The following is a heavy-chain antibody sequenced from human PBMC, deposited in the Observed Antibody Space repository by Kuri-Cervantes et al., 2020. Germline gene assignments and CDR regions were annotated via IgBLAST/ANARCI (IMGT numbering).Heavy chain of an antibody. CDR1: GFTFSNSD. CDR2: VSWNGSRT. Sequence: GESLKISCAASGFTFSNSDMNWVRQAPGKGLEWVSGVSWNGSRTHYADSVKGRFTISRDNAKNSLYLQMNSLRAEDTALYYCAKGDNAVYYYYMDVWGKGTTVTVSS. V-gene: IGHV3-19*01. CDR3: AKGDNAVYYYYMDV. D-gene: IGHD2-8*01. J-gene: IGHJ6*03.